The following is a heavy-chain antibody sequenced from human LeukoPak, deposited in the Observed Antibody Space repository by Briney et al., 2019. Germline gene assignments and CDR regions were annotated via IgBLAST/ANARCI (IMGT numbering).Heavy chain of an antibody. Sequence: SETLSLTCTVSGYSISSGYYWGWIRQPPGKGLEWIGSIYHSGSTYYNPSLKSRVTISVDTSKNQFSLKLSSVTAADTAVYYCARGGGTTGPYSSSWYYYYYYMDVWGKGTTVTVSS. J-gene: IGHJ6*03. CDR3: ARGGGTTGPYSSSWYYYYYYMDV. V-gene: IGHV4-38-2*02. CDR2: IYHSGST. D-gene: IGHD6-13*01. CDR1: GYSISSGYY.